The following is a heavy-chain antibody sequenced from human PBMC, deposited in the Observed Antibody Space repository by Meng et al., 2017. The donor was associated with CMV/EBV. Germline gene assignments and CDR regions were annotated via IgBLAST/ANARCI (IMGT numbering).Heavy chain of an antibody. Sequence: GESLKISCAASGFTFSDYYMSWIRQAPGKGLEWVSYISSSGSTIYYADSVKGRFTISRDNAKNSLYLQMNSLRAEDTAVYYCARVSHPSYCSSTSCEPFYDYYYDMDVWGQGTTVTVSS. J-gene: IGHJ6*02. CDR3: ARVSHPSYCSSTSCEPFYDYYYDMDV. V-gene: IGHV3-11*04. CDR2: ISSSGSTI. CDR1: GFTFSDYY. D-gene: IGHD2-2*01.